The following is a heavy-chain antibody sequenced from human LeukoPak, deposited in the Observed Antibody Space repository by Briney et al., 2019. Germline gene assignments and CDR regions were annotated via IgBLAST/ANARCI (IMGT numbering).Heavy chain of an antibody. D-gene: IGHD6-13*01. CDR1: GFTFSSYG. J-gene: IGHJ4*02. V-gene: IGHV3-30*02. CDR2: IRYDGSNK. CDR3: ARGDSSSWYGVFDY. Sequence: GGSLRLSCAASGFTFSSYGMHWVRQAPGKGLEWVAFIRYDGSNKYYADSVKGRFTISRDNAKNSLYLQMNSLRAEDTAVYYCARGDSSSWYGVFDYWGQGTLVTVSS.